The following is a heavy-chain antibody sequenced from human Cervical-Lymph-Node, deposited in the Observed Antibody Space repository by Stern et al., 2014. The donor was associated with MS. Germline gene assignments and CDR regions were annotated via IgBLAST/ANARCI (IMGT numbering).Heavy chain of an antibody. CDR3: ARERGASSWHDY. V-gene: IGHV3-11*01. CDR2: ISPTGDTI. CDR1: GFTFSNSY. D-gene: IGHD6-13*01. J-gene: IGHJ4*02. Sequence: VHLVESGGGLVKPGGSLRLSCAASGFTFSNSYMTWIRQAPGKGLEWISYISPTGDTIYYADSVKGRFTISRDNAQHSLYLQMNSLRAEDTAVYYCARERGASSWHDYWGQGTLVTVSS.